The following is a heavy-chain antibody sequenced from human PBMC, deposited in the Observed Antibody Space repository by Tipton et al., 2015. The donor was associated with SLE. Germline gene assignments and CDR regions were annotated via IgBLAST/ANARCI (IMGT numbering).Heavy chain of an antibody. V-gene: IGHV4-38-2*02. CDR3: ARDRGTAYCSSTSCYTGGIRYYYMDV. Sequence: TLSLTCAVSGYSISSVYYWGWIRQPPGKGLEWIGSIYQSGSTYYNPSLKSRVTISVDTSKNQFSLNLSSVTAADTAIYYCARDRGTAYCSSTSCYTGGIRYYYMDVWGKGTTVTVSS. J-gene: IGHJ6*03. D-gene: IGHD2-2*02. CDR2: IYQSGST. CDR1: GYSISSVYY.